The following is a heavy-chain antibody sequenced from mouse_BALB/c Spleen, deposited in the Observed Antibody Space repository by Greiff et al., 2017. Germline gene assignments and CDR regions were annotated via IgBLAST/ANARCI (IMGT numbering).Heavy chain of an antibody. CDR1: GYTFSSYW. Sequence: QVQLQQSGAELVKPGASVKISCKATGYTFSSYWIEWVKQRPGHGLEWIGEIFPGSGSTNYNEKFKGKATFTADKSSNTAYMQLSSLTSEDSAVYYCARWGGNYHLYAMDYWGQGTSVTVSS. CDR2: IFPGSGST. V-gene: IGHV1-9*01. D-gene: IGHD2-1*01. J-gene: IGHJ4*01. CDR3: ARWGGNYHLYAMDY.